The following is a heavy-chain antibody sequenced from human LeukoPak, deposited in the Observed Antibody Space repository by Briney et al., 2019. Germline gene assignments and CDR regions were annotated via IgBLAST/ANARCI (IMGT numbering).Heavy chain of an antibody. D-gene: IGHD5-18*01. CDR1: GFTFSSYW. CDR3: ARALGCSYGYGIY. J-gene: IGHJ4*02. CDR2: INGDESTI. V-gene: IGHV3-74*01. Sequence: GGSLRLSCAASGFTFSSYWMHWVRQAPGKGLEWVSRINGDESTINYADSVKGRFSVSRDNAKNTLYLQMNSLRAEDSAVYYCARALGCSYGYGIYWGQGTLVTVSS.